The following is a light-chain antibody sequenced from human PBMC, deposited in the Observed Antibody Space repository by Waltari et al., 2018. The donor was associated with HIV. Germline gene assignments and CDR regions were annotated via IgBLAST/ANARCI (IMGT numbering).Light chain of an antibody. J-gene: IGLJ2*01. V-gene: IGLV2-14*01. Sequence: QSALTQPASVSGSPGQSLTISCTGTSSAVGGYNYVSWYQQHPGKAPKLMIYEVSKRPSGVSNRFSGSKSGNTASLTISGLQAEDEADYYCSSYTSSSTLGVVFGGGTKLTVL. CDR1: SSAVGGYNY. CDR2: EVS. CDR3: SSYTSSSTLGVV.